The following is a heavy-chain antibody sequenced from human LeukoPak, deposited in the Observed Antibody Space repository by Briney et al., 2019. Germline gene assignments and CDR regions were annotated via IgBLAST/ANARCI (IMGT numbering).Heavy chain of an antibody. Sequence: GGSLRLSCAASGFTFSSYEMNWVRKAPGKGLEGVSYISSSGSTIYYADSVKGRFTISRDNAKNSLYLQMNSLRAEDTAVYYCALTWLSGLDYWGQGTLVTVSS. J-gene: IGHJ4*02. V-gene: IGHV3-48*03. CDR2: ISSSGSTI. CDR1: GFTFSSYE. CDR3: ALTWLSGLDY. D-gene: IGHD5-12*01.